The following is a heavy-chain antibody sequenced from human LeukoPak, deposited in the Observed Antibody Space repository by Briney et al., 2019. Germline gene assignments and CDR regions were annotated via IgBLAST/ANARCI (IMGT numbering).Heavy chain of an antibody. D-gene: IGHD3-10*01. V-gene: IGHV3-23*01. J-gene: IGHJ5*01. Sequence: GGSLRLSCVASGIAFNGYAMNWIRQAPGKRLEWVSVISGSGGSTYYADFVKGRFTISRDNSKNTLYLEMNSLIAEDTATYYCAKTAKGSLPAYYYDSWGQGTLVTVSS. CDR2: ISGSGGST. CDR1: GIAFNGYA. CDR3: AKTAKGSLPAYYYDS.